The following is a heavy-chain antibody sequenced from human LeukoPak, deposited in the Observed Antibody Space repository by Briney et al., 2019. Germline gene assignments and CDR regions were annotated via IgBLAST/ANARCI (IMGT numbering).Heavy chain of an antibody. CDR1: GGSISSYY. CDR2: IYYSGST. D-gene: IGHD4-11*01. J-gene: IGHJ3*02. Sequence: SETLSLTCTVSGGSISSYYWSWIRQPPGKGLEWIGYIYYSGSTNYNPSLKSRVTISVDTSKNQFSLKLSSVTAADTAVYYCARSTTPTTPGALDIWGQGTMVTVSS. V-gene: IGHV4-59*01. CDR3: ARSTTPTTPGALDI.